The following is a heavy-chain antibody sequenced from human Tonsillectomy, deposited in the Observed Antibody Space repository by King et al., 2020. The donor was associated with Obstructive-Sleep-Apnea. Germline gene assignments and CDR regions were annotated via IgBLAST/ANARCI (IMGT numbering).Heavy chain of an antibody. CDR1: GYTFTGYY. V-gene: IGHV1-2*02. CDR2: IDPNSGGT. J-gene: IGHJ4*02. D-gene: IGHD6-13*01. CDR3: ARVGVSSSSSWYLFDY. Sequence: QLVQSGAEVKKPGASVKVFCKASGYTFTGYYMHWVRQAPGQGLEWMGWIDPNSGGTNYAQKFQGRVTMTRDTSISTAYLELSRLRSDDTAVYYCARVGVSSSSSWYLFDYWGQGTLVTVSS.